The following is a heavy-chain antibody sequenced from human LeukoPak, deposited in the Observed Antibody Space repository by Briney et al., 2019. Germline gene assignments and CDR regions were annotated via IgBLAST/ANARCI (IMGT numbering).Heavy chain of an antibody. CDR2: ISWNSGSI. CDR3: AILGVTHPITFRADAFDI. D-gene: IGHD3-10*01. Sequence: GGSLRLSCAASGFTFDDYAMHWVRQAPGKGLEWVSGISWNSGSIGYADSVKGRFTISRDNAKNSLYLQMNSLRAEDTALYYCAILGVTHPITFRADAFDIWGQGTMVTVSS. J-gene: IGHJ3*02. V-gene: IGHV3-9*01. CDR1: GFTFDDYA.